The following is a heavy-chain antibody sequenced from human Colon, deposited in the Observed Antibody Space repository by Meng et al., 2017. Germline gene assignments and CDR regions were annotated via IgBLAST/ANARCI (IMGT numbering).Heavy chain of an antibody. CDR3: ARGLRGLDV. V-gene: IGHV4-34*01. Sequence: GPLRLSCAVYGGSFSGYYWSWIRQPPGKGLEWIGEINHSGSTNYNPSLKSRVTISVDTSKNQFSLKLSSVTAADTAVYYCARGLRGLDVWGQGTTVTVSS. J-gene: IGHJ6*02. CDR2: INHSGST. CDR1: GGSFSGYY. D-gene: IGHD3-10*01.